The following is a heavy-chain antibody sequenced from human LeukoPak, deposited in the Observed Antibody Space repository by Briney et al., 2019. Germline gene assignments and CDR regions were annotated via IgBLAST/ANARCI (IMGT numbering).Heavy chain of an antibody. V-gene: IGHV1-18*01. D-gene: IGHD2-2*01. CDR2: ISAYNGNT. Sequence: ASVKVSCKASGYTFTSYGISWVRQAPGQGLEWMGWISAYNGNTNYAQKLQGRVTMTTDTSTSTAYMELRSLRSDDTAVYYCAREPPLLGVVPASPAGNFDYWGQGTLVTVSS. J-gene: IGHJ4*02. CDR3: AREPPLLGVVPASPAGNFDY. CDR1: GYTFTSYG.